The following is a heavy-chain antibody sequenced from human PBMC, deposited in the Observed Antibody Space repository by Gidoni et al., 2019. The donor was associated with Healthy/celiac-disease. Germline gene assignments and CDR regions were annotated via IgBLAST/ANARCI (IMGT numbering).Heavy chain of an antibody. J-gene: IGHJ5*02. CDR1: GFTFDDYA. CDR2: ISWNSGSI. Sequence: EVQLVESGGGLVQPGRSLRLSCAASGFTFDDYAMHWVRQAPGKGLEGVSGISWNSGSIGYADSVKGRFTISRDNAKNSLYLQMNSLRAEDTALYYCAKGGSGYYDNWFDPWGQRTLVTVSS. D-gene: IGHD3-22*01. V-gene: IGHV3-9*01. CDR3: AKGGSGYYDNWFDP.